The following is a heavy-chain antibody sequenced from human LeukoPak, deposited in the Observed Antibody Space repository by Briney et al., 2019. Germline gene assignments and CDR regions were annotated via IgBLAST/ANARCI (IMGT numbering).Heavy chain of an antibody. D-gene: IGHD6-13*01. J-gene: IGHJ4*02. Sequence: GGSLRLSCAASGFTFSSYWMHWVRQAPGKGLVWVSRINSDGSSTSYADSVKGRFTISRDNAKNKLYLQMNSLRAEDTAVYYCARVRSSRNFDYWGQGTLVTVSS. CDR2: INSDGSST. CDR1: GFTFSSYW. CDR3: ARVRSSRNFDY. V-gene: IGHV3-74*01.